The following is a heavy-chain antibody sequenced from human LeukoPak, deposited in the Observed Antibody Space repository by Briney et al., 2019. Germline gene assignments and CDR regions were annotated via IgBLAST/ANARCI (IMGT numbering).Heavy chain of an antibody. CDR2: ISTSSYTI. D-gene: IGHD6-13*01. Sequence: AGGSLRLSCAVSGFTFSDYYMTWIRQAPGKGLECVSYISTSSYTIYYADSVKGRFTVSRDNAKNSLFLQMNSLRAEDTAVYYCAGSSSYYYSDYWGHGTLVAVSS. CDR3: AGSSSYYYSDY. V-gene: IGHV3-11*01. J-gene: IGHJ4*01. CDR1: GFTFSDYY.